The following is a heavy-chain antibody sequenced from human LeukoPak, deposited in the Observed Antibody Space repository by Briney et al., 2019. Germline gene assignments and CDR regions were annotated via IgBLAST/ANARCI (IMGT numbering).Heavy chain of an antibody. CDR2: ISSTSDYI. Sequence: GGSLTLSCAASGFTFNTYSMNWVRQAPGKGLEWVSSISSTSDYIYYAASVKGRFTISRDNAKNSLYLQMNSLRVEDTAVYYCARVGNYYFWGQGTLVTVSS. D-gene: IGHD1-26*01. J-gene: IGHJ4*02. V-gene: IGHV3-21*01. CDR3: ARVGNYYF. CDR1: GFTFNTYS.